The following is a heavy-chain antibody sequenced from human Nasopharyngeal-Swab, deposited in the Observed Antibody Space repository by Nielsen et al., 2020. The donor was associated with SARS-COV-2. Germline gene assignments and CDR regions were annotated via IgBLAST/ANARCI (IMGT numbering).Heavy chain of an antibody. Sequence: GGSLRLSCAASGFTFDDYAMHWVRQAPGKGLEWVSGISWNSGSIGYADSVKGRFTISRDNAKNSLYLQMNSLRAGDTALYYCAKSGDSYGSGSFYSWFDPWGQGTLVTVSS. CDR1: GFTFDDYA. CDR2: ISWNSGSI. J-gene: IGHJ5*02. V-gene: IGHV3-9*01. D-gene: IGHD3-10*01. CDR3: AKSGDSYGSGSFYSWFDP.